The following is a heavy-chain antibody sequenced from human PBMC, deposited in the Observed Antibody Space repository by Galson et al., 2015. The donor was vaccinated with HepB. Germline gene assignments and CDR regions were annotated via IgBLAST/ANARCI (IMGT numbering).Heavy chain of an antibody. D-gene: IGHD3-22*01. Sequence: SLRLSCAASGFSVSDYYMTWIHQAPGKGLEWVSYITNSGTTIYYEESVKGRFTIYRVNAKNSLYLQMNSLRAEDAAVYYCARFGYYDTSGYWSDGMDVWGQGTTVTVSS. CDR1: GFSVSDYY. CDR3: ARFGYYDTSGYWSDGMDV. J-gene: IGHJ6*02. CDR2: ITNSGTTI. V-gene: IGHV3-11*01.